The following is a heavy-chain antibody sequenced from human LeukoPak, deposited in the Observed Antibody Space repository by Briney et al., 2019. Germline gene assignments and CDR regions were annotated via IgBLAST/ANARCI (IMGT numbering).Heavy chain of an antibody. CDR2: TYYRSKWYN. J-gene: IGHJ3*02. D-gene: IGHD3-22*01. CDR3: ARGLGHYYDPDRREGHAFDI. Sequence: SQTLSLTCAISGDSFSSDSAAWNWIRQSPSRGLEWLGRTYYRSKWYNDYAVSVKSRITINPDTSKNQFSLKLSSVTAADTAVYYCARGLGHYYDPDRREGHAFDIWGQGTMVTVSS. CDR1: GDSFSSDSAA. V-gene: IGHV6-1*01.